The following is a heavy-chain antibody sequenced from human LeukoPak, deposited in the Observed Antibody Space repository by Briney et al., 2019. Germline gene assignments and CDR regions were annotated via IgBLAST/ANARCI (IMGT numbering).Heavy chain of an antibody. CDR1: GYTFTSYD. CDR2: MNPNSGNT. Sequence: ASVKVSCKASGYTFTSYDINWVRQATGQGLEWMGWMNPNSGNTGYAQKFQGRVTMTRNTSISTAYMELSSLRSEDTAVYYCARRRAAAKNTRHKRAYGMDVWGQGTTVTVSS. CDR3: ARRRAAAKNTRHKRAYGMDV. D-gene: IGHD6-13*01. V-gene: IGHV1-8*01. J-gene: IGHJ6*02.